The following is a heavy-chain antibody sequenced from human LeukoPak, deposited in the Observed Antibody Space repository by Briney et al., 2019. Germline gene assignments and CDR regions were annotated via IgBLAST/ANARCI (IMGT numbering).Heavy chain of an antibody. Sequence: GGSLRLSCAASGFIISRDSMNWVRQAPGKGLEWISYISHDSGVIYYADSVRGRFTISRDNAKNSLYLQMNSLRAEDTAVYYCARDYFSRAALLGYFDLWGRGTLVTVSS. CDR3: ARDYFSRAALLGYFDL. D-gene: IGHD2-15*01. J-gene: IGHJ2*01. CDR2: ISHDSGVI. CDR1: GFIISRDS. V-gene: IGHV3-48*01.